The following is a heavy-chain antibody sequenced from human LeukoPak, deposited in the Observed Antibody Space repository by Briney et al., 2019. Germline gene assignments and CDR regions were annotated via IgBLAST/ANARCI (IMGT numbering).Heavy chain of an antibody. CDR1: GCSISSYY. D-gene: IGHD3-22*01. CDR2: IYYSGST. J-gene: IGHJ4*02. Sequence: PSETLSLTCTVSGCSISSYYWSWIRQPPGKGLEWIGYIYYSGSTNYNPSLKSRVTISVDTSKNQFSLKLSSVTAADTAVYYCASHSTYYYDSSGYSPLDYWGQGTLVTVSS. CDR3: ASHSTYYYDSSGYSPLDY. V-gene: IGHV4-59*01.